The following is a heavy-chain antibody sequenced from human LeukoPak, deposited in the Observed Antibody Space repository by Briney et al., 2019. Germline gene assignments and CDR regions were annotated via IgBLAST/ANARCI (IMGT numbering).Heavy chain of an antibody. V-gene: IGHV3-9*01. D-gene: IGHD6-13*01. CDR3: AKDIRQLGYFDL. Sequence: PGGSLRLSCAASGFTFDDYAMHWVRQAPGKGLEWVSSISWNSGNLAYADSVKGRFTISRDNAKNSLYLQMNSLRAEDTALYYCAKDIRQLGYFDLWGRGTLVTVSS. CDR1: GFTFDDYA. CDR2: ISWNSGNL. J-gene: IGHJ2*01.